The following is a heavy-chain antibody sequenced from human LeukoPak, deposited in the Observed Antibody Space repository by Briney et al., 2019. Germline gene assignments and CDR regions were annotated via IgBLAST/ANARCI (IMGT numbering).Heavy chain of an antibody. CDR3: ARGLTPRHNYFDY. J-gene: IGHJ4*02. CDR1: GGSITTYS. Sequence: SETLSLTCIVSGGSITTYSWSWIRQSPGKGLEWIGYIYHIGNTYYNPSLRSRVTISLDTSKNQFSLKLSSVTAADTAVYYCARGLTPRHNYFDYWGQGTLVTVSS. CDR2: IYHIGNT. V-gene: IGHV4-59*01. D-gene: IGHD2-15*01.